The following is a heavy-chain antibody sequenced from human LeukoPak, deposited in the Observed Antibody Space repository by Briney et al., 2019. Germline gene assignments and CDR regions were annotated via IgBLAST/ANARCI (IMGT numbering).Heavy chain of an antibody. CDR1: GFTFSSYG. D-gene: IGHD2-8*01. CDR2: IRYDGSNK. V-gene: IGHV3-30*02. J-gene: IGHJ6*03. CDR3: AKDAVPMVYGSLGGYYMDV. Sequence: GGSLRLSCAASGFTFSSYGMHWVRQAPGKGLEWVAFIRYDGSNKYYADSVKGRFTISRDNSKNTLHLQMNSLRAEDTAVYYCAKDAVPMVYGSLGGYYMDVWGKGTTVTVSS.